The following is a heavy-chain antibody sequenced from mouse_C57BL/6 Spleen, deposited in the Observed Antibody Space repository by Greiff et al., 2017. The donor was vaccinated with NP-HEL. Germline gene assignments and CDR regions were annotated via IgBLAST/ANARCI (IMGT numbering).Heavy chain of an antibody. J-gene: IGHJ1*03. Sequence: QVQLKESGPGLVAPSQSLSITCTVSGFSLTSYGVSWVRQPPGKGLEWLGVIWGDGSTNYHSALISRLSISKDNSKSQVFLKLNSLQTDDTATYYCAKPQFITTVVATGEWYFDVWGTGTTVTVSS. D-gene: IGHD1-1*01. CDR1: GFSLTSYG. CDR2: IWGDGST. V-gene: IGHV2-3*01. CDR3: AKPQFITTVVATGEWYFDV.